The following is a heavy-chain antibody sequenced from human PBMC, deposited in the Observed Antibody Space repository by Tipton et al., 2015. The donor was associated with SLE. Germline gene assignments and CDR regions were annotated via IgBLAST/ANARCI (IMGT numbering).Heavy chain of an antibody. J-gene: IGHJ6*03. V-gene: IGHV4-61*02. D-gene: IGHD3-10*01. Sequence: TLSLTCTVSGGSISSGNYYWSWIRQPAGKGLEWIGRIFSKGSTNSNLSLKSRVTISADTSKNQFSLKLNSVTDADTGVYYCAREGDHYGAGSSSYYYYMDARGKGTTVIISS. CDR3: AREGDHYGAGSSSYYYYMDA. CDR2: IFSKGST. CDR1: GGSISSGNYY.